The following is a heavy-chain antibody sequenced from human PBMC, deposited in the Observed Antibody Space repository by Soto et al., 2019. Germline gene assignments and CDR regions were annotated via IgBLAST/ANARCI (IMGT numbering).Heavy chain of an antibody. J-gene: IGHJ3*02. V-gene: IGHV4-59*01. D-gene: IGHD5-18*01. Sequence: SETLSLTCTVFGGSISSYYWTWIRQPPGKGMDWIGYIYYSRGTTYNPSRTSLVTISVDTSKNQFSLNLSSVTAADKAVYYCAIVLVDTAMVGAFDIWGQGTMVTVSS. CDR3: AIVLVDTAMVGAFDI. CDR1: GGSISSYY. CDR2: IYYSRGT.